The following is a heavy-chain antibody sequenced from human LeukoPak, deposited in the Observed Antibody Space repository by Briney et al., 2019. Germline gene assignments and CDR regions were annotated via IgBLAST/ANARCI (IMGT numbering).Heavy chain of an antibody. J-gene: IGHJ3*02. CDR3: AKGSSGSYYDAFHI. D-gene: IGHD1-26*01. Sequence: DFVKGRFTTARDNSTNTQYLHMNSLRAEDTAVYYCAKGSSGSYYDAFHIWGQGTMVTVSS. V-gene: IGHV3-33*06.